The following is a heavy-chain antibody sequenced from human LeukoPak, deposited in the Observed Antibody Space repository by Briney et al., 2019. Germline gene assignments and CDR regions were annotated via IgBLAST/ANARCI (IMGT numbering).Heavy chain of an antibody. CDR3: ARDGGSWYPALGY. J-gene: IGHJ4*02. CDR1: GFTLSSYS. CDR2: ISSSSSYI. V-gene: IGHV3-21*01. D-gene: IGHD6-13*01. Sequence: GGPLSPSCAAPGFTLSSYSMNGVRQAPGKGLEWVSSISSSSSYIYYADSVKGRFTISRDNAKNSLYLQMNSLRAEGTAVYYCARDGGSWYPALGYWGQGTLVTVSS.